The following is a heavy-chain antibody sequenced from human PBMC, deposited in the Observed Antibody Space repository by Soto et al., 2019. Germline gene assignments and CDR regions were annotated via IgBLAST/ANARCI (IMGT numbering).Heavy chain of an antibody. V-gene: IGHV5-51*01. CDR3: ERRELAGTHDY. D-gene: IGHD6-19*01. CDR2: IYPGDSDT. Sequence: PXASLKISCKGCGYRFTSYWIGWVRQMPGKGLEWMGIIYPGDSDTRYSPSFQGQVTISADKSISTAYLQWSSLKASDTAMYYCERRELAGTHDYWGQGTLVTGSS. CDR1: GYRFTSYW. J-gene: IGHJ4*02.